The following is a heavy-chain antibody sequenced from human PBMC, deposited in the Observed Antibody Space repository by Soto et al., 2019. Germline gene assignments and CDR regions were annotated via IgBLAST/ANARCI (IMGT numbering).Heavy chain of an antibody. CDR3: AKGKIGYCSGGSCSGMDV. J-gene: IGHJ6*02. Sequence: PGGSLRLSCAASGFTFDDYAMHWVRQAPGKGLEWVSGISWNSGSIGYADSVKGRFTISRDNAKNSLYLQMNSLRAEDTALYYCAKGKIGYCSGGSCSGMDVWGQGTTVTVSS. CDR2: ISWNSGSI. V-gene: IGHV3-9*01. D-gene: IGHD2-15*01. CDR1: GFTFDDYA.